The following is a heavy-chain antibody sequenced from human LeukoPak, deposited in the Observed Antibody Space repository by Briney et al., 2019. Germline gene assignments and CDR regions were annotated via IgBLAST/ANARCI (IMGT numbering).Heavy chain of an antibody. J-gene: IGHJ6*02. D-gene: IGHD3-16*01. CDR2: INSAGST. CDR3: ARNQQLGGHSYYYYGMDV. V-gene: IGHV3-23*01. CDR1: GFTFSSYA. Sequence: GGSLRLSCAASGFTFSSYAMSWVRQAPGKGLEWVSAINSAGSTYYGDSVRGRFTISRDNSKNTLYLQMNSLRADDTAIYYCARNQQLGGHSYYYYGMDVWGQGTTVTVSS.